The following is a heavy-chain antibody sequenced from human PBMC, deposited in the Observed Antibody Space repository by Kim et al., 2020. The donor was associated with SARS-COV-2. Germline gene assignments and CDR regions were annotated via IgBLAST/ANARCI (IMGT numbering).Heavy chain of an antibody. D-gene: IGHD3-10*01. J-gene: IGHJ5*02. CDR1: GGSISSYY. V-gene: IGHV4-59*01. CDR3: ARASTYYYGSGSAPFDP. CDR2: IYYSGST. Sequence: SETLSLTCTVSGGSISSYYWSWIRQPPGKGLEWIGYIYYSGSTNYNPSLKSRVTISVDTSKNQFSLKLSSVTAADTAVYYCARASTYYYGSGSAPFDPWGQGTLVTVSS.